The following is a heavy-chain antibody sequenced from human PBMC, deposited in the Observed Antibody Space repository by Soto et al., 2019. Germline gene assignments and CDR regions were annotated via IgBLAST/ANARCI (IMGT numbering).Heavy chain of an antibody. V-gene: IGHV3-30*18. Sequence: PGGSLGLSCAASGFPFSSYGMHWVRQAPGKGLEWVAVISYDGSNKYYADSVKGRFTISRDNSKNTLYLQMNSLRAEDTAVYYCAKDPSYNWNYVDYWGQGTLVTVSS. J-gene: IGHJ4*02. D-gene: IGHD1-20*01. CDR1: GFPFSSYG. CDR3: AKDPSYNWNYVDY. CDR2: ISYDGSNK.